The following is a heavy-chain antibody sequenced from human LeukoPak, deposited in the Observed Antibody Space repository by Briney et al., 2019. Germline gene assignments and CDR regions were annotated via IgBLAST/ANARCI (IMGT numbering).Heavy chain of an antibody. CDR1: GGSFSGYY. V-gene: IGHV4-34*01. CDR2: INHSGST. J-gene: IGHJ4*02. CDR3: ARGPSSGYYGYYFDY. Sequence: PSETLSLTCAVYGGSFSGYYWSWIRQPPGKGLEWIGEINHSGSTNYNPSLKSRVTISVDTSKNQFSLKLSSVTAADTAVYYCARGPSSGYYGYYFDYWGQGTLVTVSS. D-gene: IGHD3-22*01.